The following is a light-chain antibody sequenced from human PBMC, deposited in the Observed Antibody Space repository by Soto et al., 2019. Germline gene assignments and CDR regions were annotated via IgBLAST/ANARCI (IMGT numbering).Light chain of an antibody. CDR3: AAWDYTLRARV. J-gene: IGLJ2*01. Sequence: QSVLAQPPSASGTPGQRVTISCSGSNSNIGRNDVTWYQQVPGTAPQCLIYSNDQRPSGVPDRISGSRSGTSASLAINGLQSGYEAEYYCAAWDYTLRARVFGGGTKLTVL. CDR2: SND. CDR1: NSNIGRND. V-gene: IGLV1-44*01.